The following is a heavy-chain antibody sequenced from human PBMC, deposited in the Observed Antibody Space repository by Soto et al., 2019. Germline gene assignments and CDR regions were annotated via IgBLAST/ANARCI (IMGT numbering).Heavy chain of an antibody. V-gene: IGHV3-30-3*01. CDR3: AREGTTVYYGMDV. Sequence: PGGSLRLSCAASGFTFSSYAMHWVRQAPGKGLEWVAVISYDGSNKYYADSVKGRFTISRDNSKNTLYLQMNSLRAEDTAVYYCAREGTTVYYGMDVWGPGTTVTVSS. CDR2: ISYDGSNK. CDR1: GFTFSSYA. J-gene: IGHJ6*02. D-gene: IGHD1-7*01.